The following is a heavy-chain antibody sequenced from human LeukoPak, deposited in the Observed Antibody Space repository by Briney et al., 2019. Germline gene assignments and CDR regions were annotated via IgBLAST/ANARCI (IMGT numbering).Heavy chain of an antibody. V-gene: IGHV3-7*01. Sequence: PGGSLRLSCAASGFTFSSYWMSWVRQAPGKGLEWVANIKQDGSEKYYVDSVKGRFTISRDNAKNSLYLQMNSLRAEDTAVYYCARDQAGSSWSLFDYWGQGTLVTVSS. CDR3: ARDQAGSSWSLFDY. D-gene: IGHD6-13*01. CDR2: IKQDGSEK. CDR1: GFTFSSYW. J-gene: IGHJ4*02.